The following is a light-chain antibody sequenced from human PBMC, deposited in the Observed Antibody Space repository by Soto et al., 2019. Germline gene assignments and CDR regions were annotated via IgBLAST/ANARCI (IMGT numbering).Light chain of an antibody. V-gene: IGKV3-15*01. Sequence: EIVMTQSPATLSVSPGERATLSCRASQSVSSNLAWYQQKPGQAPRLLIYGASTRATGIPARFSGSGSGTEFTLTISSLQSEDFAVYYCQQYNNCPPLFGGGTKVEIK. CDR1: QSVSSN. CDR2: GAS. J-gene: IGKJ4*01. CDR3: QQYNNCPPL.